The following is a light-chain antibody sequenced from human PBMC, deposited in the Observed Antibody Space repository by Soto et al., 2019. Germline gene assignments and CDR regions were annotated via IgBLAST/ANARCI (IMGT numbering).Light chain of an antibody. Sequence: QAVVTQSPSASGTPGQRVTISCSGSNSNIGSNTVNRYQHLPGTAPKLLIYNDNQRPSGVPDRFSGSKSGTSASLAISGLQSEDEAEYYCAAWDDSLNGYVFGTGTKLTVL. CDR3: AAWDDSLNGYV. CDR2: NDN. CDR1: NSNIGSNT. V-gene: IGLV1-44*01. J-gene: IGLJ1*01.